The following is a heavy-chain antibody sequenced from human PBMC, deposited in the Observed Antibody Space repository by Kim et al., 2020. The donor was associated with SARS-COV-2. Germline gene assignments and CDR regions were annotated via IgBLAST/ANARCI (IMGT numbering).Heavy chain of an antibody. J-gene: IGHJ6*02. Sequence: GRFIISRDDSKNTLYLQMNSLRAEDTAVYYCARDANRGYSYGWTYYYGMDVWGQGTTVTVSS. CDR3: ARDANRGYSYGWTYYYGMDV. V-gene: IGHV3-30*01. D-gene: IGHD5-18*01.